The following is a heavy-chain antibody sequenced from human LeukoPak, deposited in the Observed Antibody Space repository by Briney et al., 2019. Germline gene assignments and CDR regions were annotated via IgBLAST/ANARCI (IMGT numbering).Heavy chain of an antibody. Sequence: SETLSLTCAVYGGSFSGYYWSWIRQPPGKGLEWIGEINHSGSTNYNPSLKSRVTISVDTSKNQFSLKLSSVTAADTAVYYCARRKLWFPFDYWGQGTLVTVSS. CDR3: ARRKLWFPFDY. V-gene: IGHV4-34*01. D-gene: IGHD5-18*01. CDR2: INHSGST. CDR1: GGSFSGYY. J-gene: IGHJ4*02.